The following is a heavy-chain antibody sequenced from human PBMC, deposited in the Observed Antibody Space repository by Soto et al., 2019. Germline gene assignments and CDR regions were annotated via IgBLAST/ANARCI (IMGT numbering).Heavy chain of an antibody. V-gene: IGHV4-59*01. CDR3: ARGRGRRDWYQLPPGSHYFDY. CDR1: GGSISSYY. Sequence: SETLSLTCTVSGGSISSYYWSWIRQPPGKGLEWIGYIYYSGSTNYNPSLKSRVTISVDTSKNQFSLKLSSVTAADTAVYYCARGRGRRDWYQLPPGSHYFDYWGQGTLVTVS. D-gene: IGHD2-2*01. J-gene: IGHJ4*02. CDR2: IYYSGST.